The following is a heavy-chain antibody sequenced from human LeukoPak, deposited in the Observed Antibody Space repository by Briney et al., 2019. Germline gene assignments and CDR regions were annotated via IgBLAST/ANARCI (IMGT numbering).Heavy chain of an antibody. V-gene: IGHV3-7*01. CDR1: GFTFSSYW. D-gene: IGHD3-22*01. CDR2: IKQDGSEK. CDR3: AREPRGRYYYDGSGH. Sequence: EGSLRLSCAASGFTFSSYWMSWVRQAPGKGLEGVANIKQDGSEKYYVDSVKGRFTISRDNAKNSLYLQMNSLRAEDTAVYYCAREPRGRYYYDGSGHWGQGTLVTVSS. J-gene: IGHJ4*02.